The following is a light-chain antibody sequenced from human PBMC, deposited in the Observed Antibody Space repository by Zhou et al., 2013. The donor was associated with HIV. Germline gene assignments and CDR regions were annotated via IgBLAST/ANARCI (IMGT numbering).Light chain of an antibody. CDR3: QQYDSSPRT. J-gene: IGKJ1*01. CDR2: GAS. V-gene: IGKV3-20*01. Sequence: EIVLTQSPATLSLSPGERATLSCRASQSVSSNLAWYQQKPSQAPRLLIYGASSRATGIPDRFSGSGSGTDFTLTISRLEPEDFAVYHCQQYDSSPRTFGQGTKVEIK. CDR1: QSVSSN.